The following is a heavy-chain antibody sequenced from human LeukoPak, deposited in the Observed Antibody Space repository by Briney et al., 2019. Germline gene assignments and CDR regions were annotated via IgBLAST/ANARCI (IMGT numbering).Heavy chain of an antibody. D-gene: IGHD2-15*01. Sequence: ASVKASSKASGYTFSNYYMDWVRQAPGQGLEWMGIINPSSGSTTYAQQFQGRVTMTRDTSTSTVVMELSSLRSEDTAVFFCARENSGGRYYCDEWSQRTLVTVSS. CDR3: ARENSGGRYYCDE. V-gene: IGHV1-46*01. J-gene: IGHJ4*02. CDR2: INPSSGST. CDR1: GYTFSNYY.